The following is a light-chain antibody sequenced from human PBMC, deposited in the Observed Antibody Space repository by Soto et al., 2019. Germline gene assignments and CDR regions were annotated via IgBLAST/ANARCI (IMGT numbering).Light chain of an antibody. CDR1: QSAASY. CDR3: QQRTNWPPMYT. V-gene: IGKV3-11*01. CDR2: DTS. Sequence: EIVVTQSPATLSLSPGERATLSCRASQSAASYLAWYQQKLGQAPRLLIYDTSNRATGVPARFSGSGSGTDFTLTISSLEPEDFAVYYCQQRTNWPPMYTFGQGTKLEIK. J-gene: IGKJ2*01.